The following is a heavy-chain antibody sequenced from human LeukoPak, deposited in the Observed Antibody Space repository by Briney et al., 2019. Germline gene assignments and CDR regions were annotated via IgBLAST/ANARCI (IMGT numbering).Heavy chain of an antibody. Sequence: ASVKVSCRASASTFTSQSIHWVRQAPGLGLQWMGIINPSGPSTIYAQKLQGRLTMTWDTSTNTAYMELSSLRSEDTAVYYCAAEEYCTTGVCYSHWGQGTLVTVSS. CDR3: AAEEYCTTGVCYSH. J-gene: IGHJ4*02. D-gene: IGHD2-8*01. CDR2: INPSGPST. CDR1: ASTFTSQS. V-gene: IGHV1-46*04.